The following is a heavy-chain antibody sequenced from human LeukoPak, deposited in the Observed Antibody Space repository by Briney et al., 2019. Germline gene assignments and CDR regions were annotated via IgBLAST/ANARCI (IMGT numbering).Heavy chain of an antibody. CDR2: ISYSGWS. V-gene: IGHV4-39*01. Sequence: PSETLSLTCSVSGGSISSSSYYWGWIRQSPGKGLVWIGSISYSGWSYSDPSLKSRATISVDTSKNQFSLKLTSVTAADTAVYYCARQNCTLTSCYDYYHYHMDVWGKGTAVTISS. CDR3: ARQNCTLTSCYDYYHYHMDV. D-gene: IGHD2-2*01. CDR1: GGSISSSSYY. J-gene: IGHJ6*03.